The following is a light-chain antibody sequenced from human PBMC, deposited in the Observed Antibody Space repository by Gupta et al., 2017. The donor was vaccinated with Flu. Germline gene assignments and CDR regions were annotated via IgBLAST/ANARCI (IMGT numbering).Light chain of an antibody. J-gene: IGKJ1*01. V-gene: IGKV3-15*01. Sequence: EIVMTQSPATLSVSPGERATLSCRASQSVSSNLAWYQHKPGQAPRLLIYGASTRATGIPVRFSGSGSGTEFTLTISSLQSEDFALYYCQQYDDWWTFGQGTKVDIK. CDR1: QSVSSN. CDR2: GAS. CDR3: QQYDDWWT.